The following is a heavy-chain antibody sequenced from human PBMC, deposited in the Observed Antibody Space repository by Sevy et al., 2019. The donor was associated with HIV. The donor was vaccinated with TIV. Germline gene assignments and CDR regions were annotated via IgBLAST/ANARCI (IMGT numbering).Heavy chain of an antibody. CDR3: ARGRVTSHYFDY. CDR2: ISSSGTTI. CDR1: GFTFSSYE. J-gene: IGHJ4*02. Sequence: GGSLRLSCEASGFTFSSYEMNWVRQAPGKGLEWVSYISSSGTTIKYADSVKGRFTISRDNAKNSLYMQMNSLRAEDTAVYYCARGRVTSHYFDYWGQGTLVTVSS. V-gene: IGHV3-48*03. D-gene: IGHD2-21*02.